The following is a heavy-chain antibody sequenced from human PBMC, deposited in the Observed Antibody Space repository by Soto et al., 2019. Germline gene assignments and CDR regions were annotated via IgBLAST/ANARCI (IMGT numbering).Heavy chain of an antibody. V-gene: IGHV3-53*01. CDR2: IYSGGST. CDR3: VKGAVAVFGGY. D-gene: IGHD6-19*01. J-gene: IGHJ4*02. Sequence: GSVRLSCAASGFTVSINYMSWVRQAPGKGLEWVSVIYSGGSTYYADSVKGRFTISRDNSKNTLYLQMNSLRAEDTAVYYCVKGAVAVFGGYWGQGTLVTVSS. CDR1: GFTVSINY.